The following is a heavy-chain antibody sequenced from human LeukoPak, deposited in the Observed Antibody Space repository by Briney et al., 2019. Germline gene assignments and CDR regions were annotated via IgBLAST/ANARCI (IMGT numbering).Heavy chain of an antibody. CDR3: ARQYSSSWYGYYYYYMDV. V-gene: IGHV4-4*09. D-gene: IGHD6-13*01. Sequence: KPSETLSLTCSVSGASISSSYWSWIRQPPGKGLEWIGYIYTSGGTNYNPSLKSRVTISVDTSKNQFSLKLSSVTAADTAVYYCARQYSSSWYGYYYYYMDVWGKGTTVTVSS. CDR2: IYTSGGT. J-gene: IGHJ6*03. CDR1: GASISSSY.